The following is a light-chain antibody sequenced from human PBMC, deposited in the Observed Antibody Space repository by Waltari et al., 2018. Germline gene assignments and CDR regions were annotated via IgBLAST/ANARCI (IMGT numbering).Light chain of an antibody. CDR1: QKINTW. CDR2: KAS. Sequence: DIQMTQSPSTLYASVRDRVTITFRASQKINTWLAWHQQNPGKAPKLLIYKASSLESGVPSRFSGSGSGTEFTLTISSLQPDDFATYYCLQYNGEPRTFGQGTKVEVK. CDR3: LQYNGEPRT. V-gene: IGKV1-5*03. J-gene: IGKJ1*01.